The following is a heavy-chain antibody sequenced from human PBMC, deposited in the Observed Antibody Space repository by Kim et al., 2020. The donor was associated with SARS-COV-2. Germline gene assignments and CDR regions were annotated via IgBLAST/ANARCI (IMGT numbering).Heavy chain of an antibody. V-gene: IGHV3-72*01. D-gene: IGHD3-22*01. CDR2: TRNKANSYTT. Sequence: GGSLRLSCAASGFTFSDHYMDWVRQAPGKGLEWVGRTRNKANSYTTEYAASVKGRFTISRDDLQNSLYLQMNSLETEDTAIYYCTRVYSSQSRFDV. CDR1: GFTFSDHY. CDR3: TRVYSSQSRFDV. J-gene: IGHJ3*01.